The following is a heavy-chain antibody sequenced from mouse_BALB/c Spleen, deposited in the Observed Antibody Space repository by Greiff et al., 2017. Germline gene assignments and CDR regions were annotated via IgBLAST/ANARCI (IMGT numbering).Heavy chain of an antibody. D-gene: IGHD2-4*01. CDR3: AREGYYDYERLYYFDY. CDR1: GFTFSSYA. Sequence: EVQGVESGGGLVKPGGSLKLSCAASGFTFSSYAMSWVRQTPEKRLEWVASISSGGSTYYPDSVKGRFTTSRDNARNILYLQMSSLRSEDTAMYYCAREGYYDYERLYYFDYWGQGTTLTVSS. J-gene: IGHJ2*01. CDR2: ISSGGST. V-gene: IGHV5-6-5*01.